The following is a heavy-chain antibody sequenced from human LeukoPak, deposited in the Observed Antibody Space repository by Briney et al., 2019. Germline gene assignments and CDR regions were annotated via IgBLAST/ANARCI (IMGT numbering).Heavy chain of an antibody. V-gene: IGHV3-48*01. J-gene: IGHJ4*02. D-gene: IGHD3-10*01. CDR2: ISSSSSI. CDR1: GFTFSSYS. Sequence: PGGSLRLSCAASGFTFSSYSMNWVRQAPGKGLEWVSYISSSSSIHYADSVKGRFTISRDNAKNSLYLQMNSLRVEDTAVYYCARDESYYGSGSYSAYWGQGTRVTVSS. CDR3: ARDESYYGSGSYSAY.